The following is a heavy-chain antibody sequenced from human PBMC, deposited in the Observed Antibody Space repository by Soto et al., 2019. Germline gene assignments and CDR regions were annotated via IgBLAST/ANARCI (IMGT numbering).Heavy chain of an antibody. Sequence: GASVKVSCKASGGTFGSQGIAWLRQAPGQGLEWMGGFIAMLGTPTYAKKVQGRATITADESLTSSYLELRSLRSEDTAVYFCARGAMANFDYWGQGTVVTVS. V-gene: IGHV1-69*13. CDR1: GGTFGSQG. CDR2: FIAMLGTP. CDR3: ARGAMANFDY. J-gene: IGHJ4*02. D-gene: IGHD5-18*01.